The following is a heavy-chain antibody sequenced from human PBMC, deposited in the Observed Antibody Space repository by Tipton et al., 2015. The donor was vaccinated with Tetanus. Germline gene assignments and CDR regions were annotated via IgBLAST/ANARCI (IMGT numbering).Heavy chain of an antibody. Sequence: TLSLTCTVSGGSISSYYWSWIRQPPGKGLEWIGYIYYGGSTNYNPSLKSRVTISVDTSKNQFSLKLSSVTAADTAAYYCARGDMVRGVIWFDPWGQGTLVTVSS. CDR2: IYYGGST. CDR1: GGSISSYY. D-gene: IGHD3-10*01. CDR3: ARGDMVRGVIWFDP. V-gene: IGHV4-59*01. J-gene: IGHJ5*02.